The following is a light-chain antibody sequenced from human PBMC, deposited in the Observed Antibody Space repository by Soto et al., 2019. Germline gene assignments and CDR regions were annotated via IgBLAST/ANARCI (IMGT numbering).Light chain of an antibody. V-gene: IGKV1-39*01. CDR2: AAS. J-gene: IGKJ4*01. Sequence: DIQMTQSPSSLSASVGDRVTITCRASQSISSYLNWYQQKPGKAPKLLIYAASSLQSGVPSRVSGSGSGTGFTLTISSLHPEDFATYYCQQNYSTPLTFGGGAKVDIK. CDR1: QSISSY. CDR3: QQNYSTPLT.